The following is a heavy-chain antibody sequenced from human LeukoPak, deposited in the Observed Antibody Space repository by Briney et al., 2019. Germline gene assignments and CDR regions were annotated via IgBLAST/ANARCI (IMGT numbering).Heavy chain of an antibody. CDR3: ARDWNYDILTGYDS. V-gene: IGHV1-69*04. D-gene: IGHD3-9*01. CDR2: IIPILGIA. Sequence: GCSVKVSCKASGGTSSSYAISWVRQAPGQGLEWMGRIIPILGIANYAQKFQGRVTITADKSTSTAYMELSSLRSEDTAVYYCARDWNYDILTGYDSWGQGTLVTVSS. J-gene: IGHJ4*02. CDR1: GGTSSSYA.